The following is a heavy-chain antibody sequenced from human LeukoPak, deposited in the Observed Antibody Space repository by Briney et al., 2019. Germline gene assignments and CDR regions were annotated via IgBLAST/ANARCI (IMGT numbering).Heavy chain of an antibody. CDR2: IYYSGST. J-gene: IGHJ4*02. D-gene: IGHD3-22*01. Sequence: SQTLSLTCTVSGGSISSGGYYWSWIRQHPGKGLEWIGYIYYSGSTYYNPSLKSRVTISVDTSKNQFSLKLSSVTAADTAVYYCARRYYYDSSGYSFDYWGQGTLATVSS. CDR3: ARRYYYDSSGYSFDY. CDR1: GGSISSGGYY. V-gene: IGHV4-31*03.